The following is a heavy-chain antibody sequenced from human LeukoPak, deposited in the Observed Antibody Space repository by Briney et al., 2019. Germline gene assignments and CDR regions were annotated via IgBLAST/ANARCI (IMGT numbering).Heavy chain of an antibody. J-gene: IGHJ4*02. CDR2: INHNGNVN. CDR3: ARGYSSPY. Sequence: GGSLRLSCAASGFTFSSYWMNWARQAPGKGLEWVASINHNGNVNYYVDSVKGRFTISRDNAKNSLYLQMNSLRDEDTAVYYCARGYSSPYWGQGTLVTVSS. V-gene: IGHV3-7*01. CDR1: GFTFSSYW. D-gene: IGHD6-13*01.